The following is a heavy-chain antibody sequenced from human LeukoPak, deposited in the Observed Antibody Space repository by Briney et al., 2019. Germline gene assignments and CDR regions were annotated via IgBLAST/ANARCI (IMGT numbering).Heavy chain of an antibody. V-gene: IGHV3-48*01. J-gene: IGHJ4*02. CDR3: AGAYYDYLWGSYRSNPLFDY. CDR1: GFTFSTYS. D-gene: IGHD3-16*02. CDR2: ISDSDNTI. Sequence: GGSLRLSCAASGFTFSTYSMNWVRQTPGKGLEWVSYISDSDNTIYYAESVKGRFTISRDNSKNTLYLQMNSLRAEDTAVYYCAGAYYDYLWGSYRSNPLFDYWGQGTLVTVSS.